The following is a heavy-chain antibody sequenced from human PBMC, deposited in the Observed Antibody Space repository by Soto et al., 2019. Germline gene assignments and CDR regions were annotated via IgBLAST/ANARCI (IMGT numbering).Heavy chain of an antibody. CDR2: TSSNNGKT. CDR3: ARTSVAQSEDYFDY. CDR1: GYIFTTYG. Sequence: ASVKVSFKTSGYIFTTYGISWVRQAPGQGLEWMGWTSSNNGKTKYAQKFQGRVTMTTDKSTNTVHMELRSLRSGDTAVYYCARTSVAQSEDYFDYWGQGTLVTVSS. V-gene: IGHV1-18*01. J-gene: IGHJ4*02. D-gene: IGHD5-12*01.